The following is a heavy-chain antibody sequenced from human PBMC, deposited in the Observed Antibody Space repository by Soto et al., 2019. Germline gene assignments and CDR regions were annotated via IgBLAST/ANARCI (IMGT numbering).Heavy chain of an antibody. V-gene: IGHV3-23*01. CDR2: ISGGGGST. Sequence: EVQLLESGGGLVQPGGSLRLSCAASGFTFSSYAMTWVRQAPGKGLEWVSGISGGGGSTYYADSVKGRFTISRDNSKNRLFLPTNSLSAEDTAVYYCAKARPKVDYHYGMDVWGQGTTGTVSS. J-gene: IGHJ6*02. CDR1: GFTFSSYA. CDR3: AKARPKVDYHYGMDV. D-gene: IGHD2-15*01.